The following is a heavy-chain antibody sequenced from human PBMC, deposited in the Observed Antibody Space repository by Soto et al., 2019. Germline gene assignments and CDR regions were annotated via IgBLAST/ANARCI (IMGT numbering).Heavy chain of an antibody. V-gene: IGHV3-23*01. Sequence: GGSLRLSCAASGFTFSSYAMSWVRQAPGKGLEWVSSISGSGGSTNFADSVKGRFTISRDNSKNTLYVEMNSLRAEDTAVSYCARGYCSSTSCSRGAFDIWGQGTMVTVSS. J-gene: IGHJ3*02. CDR1: GFTFSSYA. CDR2: ISGSGGST. D-gene: IGHD2-2*01. CDR3: ARGYCSSTSCSRGAFDI.